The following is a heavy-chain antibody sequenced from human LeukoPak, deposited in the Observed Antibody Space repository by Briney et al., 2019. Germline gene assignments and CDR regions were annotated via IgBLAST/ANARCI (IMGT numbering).Heavy chain of an antibody. Sequence: GTSLRLSCAASGFSFATYGMHWVRQAPLKGLEWLAAISYHGRNQNYADSVKGRFTIFRDNSQNTLYLQMNSLRAEDTALYYCVKDRTINGRSSPFDSWGQGTLVTVSS. D-gene: IGHD1-26*01. CDR3: VKDRTINGRSSPFDS. V-gene: IGHV3-30*18. CDR1: GFSFATYG. J-gene: IGHJ4*02. CDR2: ISYHGRNQ.